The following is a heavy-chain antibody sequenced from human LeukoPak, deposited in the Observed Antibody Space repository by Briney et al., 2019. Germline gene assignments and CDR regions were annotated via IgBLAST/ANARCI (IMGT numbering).Heavy chain of an antibody. Sequence: QTGGSLRLSCVASGFTFSNYGMTWVRQAPGKGLEWVSTISGSGARTYYADSVKGRFTISRDNSNNTLYLQMKSLRADDTAIYYCAKDGGCNGCPHNWGQGTLVTVSS. CDR2: ISGSGART. CDR3: AKDGGCNGCPHN. V-gene: IGHV3-23*01. J-gene: IGHJ4*02. D-gene: IGHD6-19*01. CDR1: GFTFSNYG.